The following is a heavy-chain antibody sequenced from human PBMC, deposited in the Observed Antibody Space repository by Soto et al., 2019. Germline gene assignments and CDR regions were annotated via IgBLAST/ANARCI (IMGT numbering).Heavy chain of an antibody. CDR3: ARSPIMSSSAWFDP. J-gene: IGHJ5*02. D-gene: IGHD6-6*01. V-gene: IGHV1-3*01. CDR2: INAGNGNT. CDR1: GYTFTSSA. Sequence: ASVKVSCKASGYTFTSSAMHWVRQAPGQRLEWMGWINAGNGNTKYSQKFQGRVTITRDTSAGTAYMELSSLRSEETAVYYCARSPIMSSSAWFDPWGQGTLVTVSS.